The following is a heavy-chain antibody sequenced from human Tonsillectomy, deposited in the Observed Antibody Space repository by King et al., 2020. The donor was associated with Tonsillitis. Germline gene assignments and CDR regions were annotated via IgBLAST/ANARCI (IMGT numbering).Heavy chain of an antibody. CDR1: GGSISSYY. CDR2: IYYSGST. J-gene: IGHJ4*02. Sequence: QLQESGPGLVKPSETLSLTCTVSGGSISSYYWSWIRQPPGKGLEWVGYIYYSGSTNYNPSLKSRVTISVDTSKNQFSLKLSSVTAADTAVYYCARVLGSYSLDYWGQGTLVTVSS. D-gene: IGHD1-26*01. V-gene: IGHV4-59*01. CDR3: ARVLGSYSLDY.